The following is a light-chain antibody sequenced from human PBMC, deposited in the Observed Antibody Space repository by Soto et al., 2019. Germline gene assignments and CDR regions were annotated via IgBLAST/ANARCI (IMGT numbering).Light chain of an antibody. J-gene: IGKJ1*01. Sequence: EIVMTQSPATLSVSPWERATLSCRASQSVSSNLAWYQQKPGQAPRLLIYGASTRATAIPARFSGSGSGTEFTLTISSLQSEDFAVYYCQQYNNWPVTFGQGTKVEI. V-gene: IGKV3-15*01. CDR2: GAS. CDR3: QQYNNWPVT. CDR1: QSVSSN.